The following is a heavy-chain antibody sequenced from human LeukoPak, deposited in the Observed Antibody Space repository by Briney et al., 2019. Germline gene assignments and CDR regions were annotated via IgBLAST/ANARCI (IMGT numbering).Heavy chain of an antibody. V-gene: IGHV3-21*01. CDR2: ISSSSSYI. CDR3: ARDAITMVRGADYYMDV. Sequence: GGSLRLSCAASGFTFSSYSMNWVRQAPGKGLEWVSSISSSSSYIYYADSVKGRFTISRDNAKNSLYLQMNSLRAEDTAVYYCARDAITMVRGADYYMDVWGKGTTVTVSS. J-gene: IGHJ6*03. D-gene: IGHD3-10*01. CDR1: GFTFSSYS.